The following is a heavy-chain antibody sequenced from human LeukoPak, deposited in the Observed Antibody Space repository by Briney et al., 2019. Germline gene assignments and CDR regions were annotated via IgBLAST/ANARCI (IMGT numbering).Heavy chain of an antibody. CDR2: ISCDGSNN. CDR3: AKPREGSSSWYAAG. CDR1: GFTFSSYG. V-gene: IGHV3-30*18. J-gene: IGHJ4*02. Sequence: GGSLRLSCAASGFTFSSYGMHWVRQAPGRGLEWVAVISCDGSNNYYADSVKGRFTISRDNSKNTLYLQMNSLRAEDTAVYYCAKPREGSSSWYAAGWGQGTLVTVSS. D-gene: IGHD6-13*01.